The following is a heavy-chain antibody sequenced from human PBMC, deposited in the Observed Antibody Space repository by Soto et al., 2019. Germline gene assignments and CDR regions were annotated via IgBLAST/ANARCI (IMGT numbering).Heavy chain of an antibody. Sequence: QVQLVESGGGVVQPGRSLRLSCAASGFTFSSYAIHWVRQAPGKGLEWVAVVSYDGSNKYYADSVKGRFTISRDNSKNTLYLQMNSLRAEDTAVYYCASDPDGDYVLNWFDPWGQGTLVTVSS. V-gene: IGHV3-30-3*01. J-gene: IGHJ5*02. CDR2: VSYDGSNK. CDR3: ASDPDGDYVLNWFDP. CDR1: GFTFSSYA. D-gene: IGHD4-17*01.